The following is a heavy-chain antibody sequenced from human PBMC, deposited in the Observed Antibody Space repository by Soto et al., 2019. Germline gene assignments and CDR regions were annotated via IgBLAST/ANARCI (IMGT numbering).Heavy chain of an antibody. CDR2: IKSKADGGTI. V-gene: IGHV3-15*07. D-gene: IGHD2-8*01. J-gene: IGHJ4*01. CDR1: GFIFSNDW. CDR3: TSFSYISMHLDRFAF. Sequence: PGGSLGISCAASGFIFSNDWINWVRQAPGKGLEWVGRIKSKADGGTIDFAAHVKGRFAISRDDSKNMMYMEMSSLRTEHTAVYYFTSFSYISMHLDRFAFWGHGTLVTVSS.